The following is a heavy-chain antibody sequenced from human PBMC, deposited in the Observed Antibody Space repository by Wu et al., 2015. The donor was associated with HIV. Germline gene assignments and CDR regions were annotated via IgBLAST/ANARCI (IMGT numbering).Heavy chain of an antibody. J-gene: IGHJ4*02. Sequence: QVQLVQSGAEVKKPGSSVKVSCKASGATFGTYGFNWVRQAPGGGLEWMGRITPMFGKPNYAQKFLGRVTITADGSTNTAYMELTSLRSDDTAVYYCARLQSLTGFYSNADYWGQGTLVTVSS. V-gene: IGHV1-69*13. CDR1: GATFGTYG. CDR2: ITPMFGKP. CDR3: ARLQSLTGFYSNADY. D-gene: IGHD2-8*02.